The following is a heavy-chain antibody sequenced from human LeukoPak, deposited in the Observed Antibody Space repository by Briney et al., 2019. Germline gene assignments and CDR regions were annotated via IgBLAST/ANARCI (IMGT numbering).Heavy chain of an antibody. J-gene: IGHJ4*02. Sequence: PSETLSLTCTVSGGSISSYYWSWIRQPPGKGLEWIGYIYYSGSTKYSPSLKSRVTKSVDTSKNQFSLKLSSVTAADTAVYYCARQVTDGSGSYNFDYWGQGTLVTVSS. CDR3: ARQVTDGSGSYNFDY. D-gene: IGHD3-10*01. CDR1: GGSISSYY. V-gene: IGHV4-59*08. CDR2: IYYSGST.